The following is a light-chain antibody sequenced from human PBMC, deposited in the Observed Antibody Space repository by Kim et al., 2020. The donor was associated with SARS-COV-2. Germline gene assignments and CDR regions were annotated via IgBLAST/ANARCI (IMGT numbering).Light chain of an antibody. Sequence: ASVGDKVTITCPASPGISNYLALYQQKPGKLPKLLIYAASTLQSGVPSRFSGSGSGTDFTLTISSLQPEHAATYFCQKYNSAPLTFGGGTKVDIK. CDR1: PGISNY. CDR3: QKYNSAPLT. V-gene: IGKV1-27*01. J-gene: IGKJ4*01. CDR2: AAS.